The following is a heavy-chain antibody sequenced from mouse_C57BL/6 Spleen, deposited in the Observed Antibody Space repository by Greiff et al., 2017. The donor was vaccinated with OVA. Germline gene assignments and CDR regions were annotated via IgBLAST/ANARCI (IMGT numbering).Heavy chain of an antibody. CDR3: ARSYYGSIYVGFAY. J-gene: IGHJ3*01. V-gene: IGHV1-9*01. CDR1: GYTFTGYW. Sequence: QVQLQQSGAELMKPGASVKLSCKATGYTFTGYWLAWVKPRPGHGLEWIGEILPGSGSTNYNEKFKGKATFTADTSSNTAYMQLRSLTIEDSAIYYCARSYYGSIYVGFAYWGQGTLVTVSA. D-gene: IGHD1-1*01. CDR2: ILPGSGST.